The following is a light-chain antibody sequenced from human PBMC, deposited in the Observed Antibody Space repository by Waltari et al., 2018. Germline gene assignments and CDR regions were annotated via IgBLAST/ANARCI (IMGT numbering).Light chain of an antibody. CDR3: QHYVRLPAT. Sequence: SCRGSQSVRGTLAWYQQKPGQAPRLLIYGASSRATGIPDRFSGSGSGTDFSLTISRLEPEDFAVYYCQHYVRLPATFGQGTRVEIK. V-gene: IGKV3-20*01. J-gene: IGKJ1*01. CDR2: GAS. CDR1: QSVRGT.